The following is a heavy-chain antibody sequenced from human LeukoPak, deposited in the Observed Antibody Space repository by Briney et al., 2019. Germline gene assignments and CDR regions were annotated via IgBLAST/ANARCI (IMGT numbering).Heavy chain of an antibody. D-gene: IGHD3-22*01. CDR3: AMDRPVLTAIDL. CDR1: GFTFSSDW. J-gene: IGHJ4*02. V-gene: IGHV3-74*01. CDR2: LPSDGPPK. Sequence: GGTLRLSCAASGFTFSSDWMQWVSQAPGEGGVGGSRLPSDGPPKSYADSVNGRFTISRHNAKNPLYLQMNTPRADPTALYCRAMDRPVLTAIDLSGQGTLVSVSS.